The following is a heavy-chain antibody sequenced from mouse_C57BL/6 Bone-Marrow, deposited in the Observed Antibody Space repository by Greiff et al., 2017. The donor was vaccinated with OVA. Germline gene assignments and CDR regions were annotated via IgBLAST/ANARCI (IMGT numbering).Heavy chain of an antibody. J-gene: IGHJ4*01. Sequence: QVQLQQPGAELVKPGASVKLSCKASGYTFTSYWMQWVKQRPGQGLEWIGEIDPSDSYTNYNQKFKGKATLTVDTSSSTAYMQLSSLTSEDSAVYYCASLLGMDYWGQGTSVTVSS. V-gene: IGHV1-50*01. CDR2: IDPSDSYT. D-gene: IGHD2-10*01. CDR3: ASLLGMDY. CDR1: GYTFTSYW.